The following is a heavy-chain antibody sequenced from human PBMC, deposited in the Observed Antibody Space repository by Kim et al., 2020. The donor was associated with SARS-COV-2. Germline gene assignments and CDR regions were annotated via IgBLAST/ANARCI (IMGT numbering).Heavy chain of an antibody. CDR2: T. V-gene: IGHV1-69*01. J-gene: IGHJ4*02. D-gene: IGHD1-7*01. Sequence: TNYAQKVQGRVTITADESTTTAYMELSSLRSEDTAVYYCARGTGTTAPLNVWGQGTLVTVSS. CDR3: ARGTGTTAPLNV.